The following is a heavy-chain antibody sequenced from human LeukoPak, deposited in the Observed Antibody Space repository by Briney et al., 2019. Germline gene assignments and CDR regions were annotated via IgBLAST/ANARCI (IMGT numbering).Heavy chain of an antibody. D-gene: IGHD1-26*01. CDR1: GGSISSGGYY. V-gene: IGHV4-31*03. J-gene: IGHJ3*02. CDR3: ARWDDAFDI. CDR2: IYYSGSA. Sequence: SQTLSLTCTVSGGSISSGGYYWSWIRQHPGKGLEWIGYIYYSGSAYYNSSLKSRITISVDTSKNQFSLKLSSVTAADTAVYYCARWDDAFDIWGQGKMVTVSS.